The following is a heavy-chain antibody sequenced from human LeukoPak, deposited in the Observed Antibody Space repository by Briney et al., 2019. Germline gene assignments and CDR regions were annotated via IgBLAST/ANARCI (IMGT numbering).Heavy chain of an antibody. J-gene: IGHJ4*02. D-gene: IGHD6-25*01. CDR3: AGSLSSATPFDY. CDR2: IYYSGST. CDR1: GGSISSYY. V-gene: IGHV4-59*01. Sequence: SETLSLTCTVSGGSISSYYWSWIRQPPGKGLEWIGYIYYSGSTNYNPSLKSRVTISVDTSKNQFSLKLSSVTAADTAVYYCAGSLSSATPFDYWDQGTLVTVSS.